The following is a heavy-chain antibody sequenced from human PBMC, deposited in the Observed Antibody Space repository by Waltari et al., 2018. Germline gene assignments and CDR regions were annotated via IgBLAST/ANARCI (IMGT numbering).Heavy chain of an antibody. V-gene: IGHV3-48*01. Sequence: EVQLVESGGGLVQPGGSLRLSCAASGCTFSTYGMNWVRQAPGKGLEWVSHISGSGSPTYYADSVKGRFTISRDNAMNSLYLQMNSLRAEDTAVYYCAPLGASSLTLTAWGQGTLVTVSS. J-gene: IGHJ4*02. D-gene: IGHD1-26*01. CDR1: GCTFSTYG. CDR2: ISGSGSPT. CDR3: APLGASSLTLTA.